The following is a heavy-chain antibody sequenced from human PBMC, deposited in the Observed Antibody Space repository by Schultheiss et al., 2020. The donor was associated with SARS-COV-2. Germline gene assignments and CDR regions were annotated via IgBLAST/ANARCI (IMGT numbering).Heavy chain of an antibody. CDR3: AHYCSSTSCYPAIDAFDI. D-gene: IGHD2-2*01. Sequence: GGSLRLSCAASGFTFSYYYMSGVRQAPGKGLEWVSAISGSGGSTYYADSVKGRFTISRDNSKNTLYLQMNSLRAEDTAVYYCAHYCSSTSCYPAIDAFDIWGQGTMVTVSS. CDR1: GFTFSYYY. J-gene: IGHJ3*02. V-gene: IGHV3-23*01. CDR2: ISGSGGST.